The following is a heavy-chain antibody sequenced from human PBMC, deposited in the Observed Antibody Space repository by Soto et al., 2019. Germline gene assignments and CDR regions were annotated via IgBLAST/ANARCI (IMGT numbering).Heavy chain of an antibody. V-gene: IGHV3-23*01. D-gene: IGHD3-16*02. Sequence: EVQLLESGGGLVQPGGSLRLSCAASGFTFSSYAMSWVRQAPGKGLEWVSAISGSGGSTYYVDSVKGRFTISRDNSKNALYLQMNSLRAEDTAVYYCARNLGELSLYWWFDPWGQGTLVTVSS. J-gene: IGHJ5*02. CDR1: GFTFSSYA. CDR2: ISGSGGST. CDR3: ARNLGELSLYWWFDP.